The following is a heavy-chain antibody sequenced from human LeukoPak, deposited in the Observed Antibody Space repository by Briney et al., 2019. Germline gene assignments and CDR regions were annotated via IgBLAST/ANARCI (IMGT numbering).Heavy chain of an antibody. J-gene: IGHJ3*02. V-gene: IGHV4-31*03. Sequence: SETLSLTCTVSGASISSGGYYWSWIRQHPGKGLEWIGYIFYSGSTYYNPSLKSRVTISVDTSKNQFSLKLSSVTAADTAVYYCAREVQHYAGSVYDHDAFDIWGQGTMVTVSS. CDR2: IFYSGST. D-gene: IGHD3-22*01. CDR3: AREVQHYAGSVYDHDAFDI. CDR1: GASISSGGYY.